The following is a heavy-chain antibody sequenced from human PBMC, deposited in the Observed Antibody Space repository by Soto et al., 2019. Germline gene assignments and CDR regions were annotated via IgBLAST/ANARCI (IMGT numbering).Heavy chain of an antibody. CDR1: GGSFSGYD. J-gene: IGHJ4*02. V-gene: IGHV4-34*01. D-gene: IGHD2-8*02. CDR2: INHSGST. CDR3: ARDKITGLFDY. Sequence: SETLFITCAVYGGSFSGYDWTWIRQPPGTGLEWIGEINHSGSTNYNPSLKSRVTISVDTSKIQLSLKLTSVTAADTAVYYCARDKITGLFDYWGQGTLVTVS.